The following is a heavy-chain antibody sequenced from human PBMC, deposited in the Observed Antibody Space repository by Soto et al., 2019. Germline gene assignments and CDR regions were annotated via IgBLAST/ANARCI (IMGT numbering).Heavy chain of an antibody. CDR2: IYTSGST. CDR1: GDSIKNCF. Sequence: PSETLSLTCTVSGDSIKNCFWSWVRQPPGKGLEWIGRIYTSGSTNYNPSLKSRVTMSVDTSKNQFSLKLSSVTAADTAVYYCARAWGEQWLVQGWFDPWGQGTLVTVSS. D-gene: IGHD6-19*01. J-gene: IGHJ5*02. CDR3: ARAWGEQWLVQGWFDP. V-gene: IGHV4-4*07.